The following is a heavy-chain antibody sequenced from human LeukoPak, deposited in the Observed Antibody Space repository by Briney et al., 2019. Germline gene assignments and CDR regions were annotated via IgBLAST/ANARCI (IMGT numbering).Heavy chain of an antibody. Sequence: GGSLRLSCAASGFTVSSNYMSWVRQAPGKGLGWVAFIRDDGSTRYYTDSVKGRFTVSRDNSKNTLYLQMDSLRTEDTAVYYCAKVPHSWGLFDSWGQGTLVTVSS. J-gene: IGHJ4*02. D-gene: IGHD3-16*01. CDR3: AKVPHSWGLFDS. CDR2: IRDDGSTR. CDR1: GFTVSSNY. V-gene: IGHV3-30*02.